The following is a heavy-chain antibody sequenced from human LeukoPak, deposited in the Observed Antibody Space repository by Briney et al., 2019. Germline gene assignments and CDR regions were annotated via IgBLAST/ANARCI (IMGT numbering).Heavy chain of an antibody. J-gene: IGHJ4*02. D-gene: IGHD6-19*01. Sequence: GASVKVSCKVSGYTFTSYGISWVRQAPGQGLEWMGWISAYNGNTNYAQKLQGRVTMTTDTSTSTAYMELRSLRSDDTAVYYCARNPQTGDSSGWYAGYWGQGTLVTVSS. V-gene: IGHV1-18*01. CDR1: GYTFTSYG. CDR3: ARNPQTGDSSGWYAGY. CDR2: ISAYNGNT.